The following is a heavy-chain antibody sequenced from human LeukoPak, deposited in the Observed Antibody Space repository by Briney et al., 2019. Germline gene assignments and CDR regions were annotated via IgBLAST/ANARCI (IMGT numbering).Heavy chain of an antibody. V-gene: IGHV3-23*01. J-gene: IGHJ4*02. CDR2: ISGSGGST. Sequence: GGSLRLSCAASGFTFTSYAMGWVRQAPGKGLEWVSDISGSGGSTYYAASVKGRFTIFRDNSKKTLYLQMNRLRAEDTAVYFCPLGMVRGALFDYWVQGTLVTVCS. D-gene: IGHD3-10*01. CDR1: GFTFTSYA. CDR3: PLGMVRGALFDY.